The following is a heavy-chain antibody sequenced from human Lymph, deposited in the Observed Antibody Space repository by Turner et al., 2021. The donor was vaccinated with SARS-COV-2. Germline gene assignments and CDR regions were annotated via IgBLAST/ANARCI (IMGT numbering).Heavy chain of an antibody. Sequence: LQLQESGPGLVKPSETLSPSCTVSGGSISCSSYYWGWIRQPPGKGLEWIGSIYYSGNTYYKPSLKSRVTISVDTSKNQFSLELSSVTAADTAVYYCARQRLTRYGMDVWGQGTTVTVSS. CDR1: GGSISCSSYY. V-gene: IGHV4-39*01. CDR2: IYYSGNT. CDR3: ARQRLTRYGMDV. J-gene: IGHJ6*02. D-gene: IGHD2-21*02.